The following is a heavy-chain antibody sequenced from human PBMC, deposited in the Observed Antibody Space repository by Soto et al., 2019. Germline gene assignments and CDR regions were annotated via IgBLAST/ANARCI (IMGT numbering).Heavy chain of an antibody. V-gene: IGHV3-23*01. CDR2: ISGSGGST. CDR3: AKDIYCSGGSCYSDSPYYFDY. D-gene: IGHD2-15*01. J-gene: IGHJ4*02. Sequence: GGSLRLSCAASGFTFSSYAMSWVRQAPGKGLEWVSAISGSGGSTYYADSVKGRFTISRDNSKNTLYLQMNSLRAEDTAVYYCAKDIYCSGGSCYSDSPYYFDYWGQGTLVTVSS. CDR1: GFTFSSYA.